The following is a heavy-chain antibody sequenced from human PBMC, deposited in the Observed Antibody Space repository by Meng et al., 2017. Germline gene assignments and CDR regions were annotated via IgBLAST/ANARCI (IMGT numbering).Heavy chain of an antibody. J-gene: IGHJ5*02. CDR2: IYSGGST. CDR3: ARESMYNWFDP. V-gene: IGHV3-66*02. D-gene: IGHD6-6*01. CDR1: GFTVSSNY. Sequence: EVQVWESGGGLVQPGGSLRLSCAASGFTVSSNYMSWVRQAPGKGLEWVSVIYSGGSTYYADSVKGRFTISRDNSKNTLYLQMNSLRAEDTAVYYCARESMYNWFDPWGQGTLVTVSS.